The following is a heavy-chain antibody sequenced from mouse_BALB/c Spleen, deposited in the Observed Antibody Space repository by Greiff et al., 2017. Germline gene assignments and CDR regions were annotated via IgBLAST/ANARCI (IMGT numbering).Heavy chain of an antibody. V-gene: IGHV5-12-2*01. J-gene: IGHJ4*01. CDR2: ISNGGGST. Sequence: EVKLVESGGGLVQPGGSLKISCAASGFTFSSYTMSWVRQTPGKRLEWVAYISNGGGSTYYPDTLKGRFTISRDNAKNNLYLQMSSLKSEDTATYYCAKSYDYDGDYCAMDYWGQGTSVTVSS. CDR3: AKSYDYDGDYCAMDY. CDR1: GFTFSSYT. D-gene: IGHD2-4*01.